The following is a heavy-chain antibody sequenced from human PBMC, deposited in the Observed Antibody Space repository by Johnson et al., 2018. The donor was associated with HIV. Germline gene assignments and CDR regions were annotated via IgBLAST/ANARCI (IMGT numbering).Heavy chain of an antibody. V-gene: IGHV3-30*18. J-gene: IGHJ3*02. CDR1: GFTFSNNG. D-gene: IGHD3-22*01. Sequence: QMLLVESGGGVVQPGRSLRLSCAASGFTFSNNGMHWVRQASGKGLEWVAVISYDGSNKYYADSVKGRFTIPRDNSKNTLYLQMNSLRAEDTAVYYCAKDSGDSSGYYYAGAFDIWGQGTMVTVSS. CDR2: ISYDGSNK. CDR3: AKDSGDSSGYYYAGAFDI.